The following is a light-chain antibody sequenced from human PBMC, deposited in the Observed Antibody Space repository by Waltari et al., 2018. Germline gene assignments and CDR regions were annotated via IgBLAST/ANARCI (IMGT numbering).Light chain of an antibody. Sequence: DIVMTQSPGSLNVSLAERATSKCKSSQSLSSGSDNRNYLGWYQQRPGQPPKLLIYWASTRESGVPDRFSGSGSGTDFTLTISSLQAEDVAIYYCQQCYSTPFTFGPGTKVHFK. V-gene: IGKV4-1*01. J-gene: IGKJ3*01. CDR2: WAS. CDR1: QSLSSGSDNRNY. CDR3: QQCYSTPFT.